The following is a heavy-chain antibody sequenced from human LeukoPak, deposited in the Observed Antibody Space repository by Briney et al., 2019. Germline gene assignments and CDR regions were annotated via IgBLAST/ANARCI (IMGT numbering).Heavy chain of an antibody. CDR3: ARDYCSSTSCYLDY. J-gene: IGHJ4*02. CDR1: GYTLTELS. D-gene: IGHD2-2*01. Sequence: ASVKVSCRVSGYTLTELSMHWVRQAPGQGLEWMGWISGYNGNTNYAQKLQGRVTMTTDTSTRTAYMELRSLRSDDTAVYYCARDYCSSTSCYLDYWGQGTLVTVSS. V-gene: IGHV1-18*01. CDR2: ISGYNGNT.